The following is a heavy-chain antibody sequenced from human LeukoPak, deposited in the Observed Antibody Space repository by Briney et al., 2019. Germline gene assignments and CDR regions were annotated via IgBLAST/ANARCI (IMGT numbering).Heavy chain of an antibody. CDR3: ASLYYDFWSGYYTAENDAFDI. CDR2: MNPNSGNT. D-gene: IGHD3-3*01. V-gene: IGHV1-8*03. J-gene: IGHJ3*02. Sequence: ASVKVSCKASGNTFTSYDINWVRQATGQGLEWMGWMNPNSGNTGYAQKFQGRVTITRNTSISTAYMELSSLRSEDTAVYYCASLYYDFWSGYYTAENDAFDIWGQGTMVTVSS. CDR1: GNTFTSYD.